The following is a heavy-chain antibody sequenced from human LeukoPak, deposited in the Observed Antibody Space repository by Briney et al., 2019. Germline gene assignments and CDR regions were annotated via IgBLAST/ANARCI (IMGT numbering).Heavy chain of an antibody. V-gene: IGHV4-39*07. CDR2: IYYSGST. CDR1: GGSISSSSYY. J-gene: IGHJ4*02. Sequence: SETLSLTCTVSGGSISSSSYYWGWIRQPPGKGLEWIGSIYYSGSTNYNPSLKSRVTISVDTSKNQFSLKLSSVTAADTAVYYCARFDSSSWYGYFDYWGQGTLVTVSS. CDR3: ARFDSSSWYGYFDY. D-gene: IGHD6-13*01.